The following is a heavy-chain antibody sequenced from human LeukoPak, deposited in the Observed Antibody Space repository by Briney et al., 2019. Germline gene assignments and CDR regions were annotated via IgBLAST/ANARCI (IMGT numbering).Heavy chain of an antibody. D-gene: IGHD5-12*01. J-gene: IGHJ4*02. V-gene: IGHV1-18*01. CDR3: ARSSLGTITAGPFDY. Sequence: ASVKVSCKASGYTFSSYGIAWVRQAPGQELEWMGWISGYNGNTNYAEKLQGRVSMTTDTSTTTAYMELRSLTSDDTALYYCARSSLGTITAGPFDYWGQGTLVTVSS. CDR2: ISGYNGNT. CDR1: GYTFSSYG.